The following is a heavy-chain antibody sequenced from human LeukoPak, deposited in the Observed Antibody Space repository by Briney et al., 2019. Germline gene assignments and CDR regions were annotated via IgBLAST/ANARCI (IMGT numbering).Heavy chain of an antibody. D-gene: IGHD3-22*01. J-gene: IGHJ3*02. CDR1: GGSISSGDYY. CDR3: ARDNPYDSSGYYFGDIDI. CDR2: IYYSGST. Sequence: SETLSPTCTVSGGSISSGDYYWSWIRQPPGKGLEWIGYIYYSGSTYYNPSLKSRVTISVDTSKNQFSLKLSSVTAADTAVYYCARDNPYDSSGYYFGDIDIWGQGTMVTVSS. V-gene: IGHV4-30-4*01.